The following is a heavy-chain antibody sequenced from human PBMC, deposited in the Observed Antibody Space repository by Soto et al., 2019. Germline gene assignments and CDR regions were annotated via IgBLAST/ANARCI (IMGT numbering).Heavy chain of an antibody. J-gene: IGHJ4*02. Sequence: SGPTLVNPTQTLTLTCTFSGFSLSTSGMCVSWIRQPPGKALEWLARIDWDDDKYYSTSLKTRLTISKDTSKNQVVLTMTNMDPVDTATYYCARGPLTYYYDSSGSYYIDYWGQGTLVTVSS. CDR2: IDWDDDK. D-gene: IGHD3-22*01. V-gene: IGHV2-70*11. CDR1: GFSLSTSGMC. CDR3: ARGPLTYYYDSSGSYYIDY.